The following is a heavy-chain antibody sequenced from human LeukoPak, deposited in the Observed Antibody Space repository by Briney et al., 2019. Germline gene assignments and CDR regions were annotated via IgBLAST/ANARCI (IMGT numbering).Heavy chain of an antibody. J-gene: IGHJ4*02. V-gene: IGHV3-48*04. CDR1: GFTFSSYS. CDR3: ARKRSGSGSYYRTLDY. Sequence: PGGSLRLSCAASGFTFSSYSMNWVRQAPGKGLEWVSYISSSSSTIYYADSVKGRFTISRDNAKNSLYLQMNSLRAEDTAVYYCARKRSGSGSYYRTLDYWGQGTLVTVSS. CDR2: ISSSSSTI. D-gene: IGHD3-10*01.